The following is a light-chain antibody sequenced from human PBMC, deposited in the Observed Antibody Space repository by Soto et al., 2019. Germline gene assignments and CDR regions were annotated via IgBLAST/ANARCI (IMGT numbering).Light chain of an antibody. CDR1: QSVSSN. CDR3: QQYNNWPPWT. V-gene: IGKV3-15*01. CDR2: GAS. J-gene: IGKJ1*01. Sequence: EIKMTQPPSTLTVSPGERATLSCRASQSVSSNLAWYQQKPGQAPRLLIYGASTRATGIPARFSGSGSGTEFTLTISSLQSEDFAVYYCQQYNNWPPWTFGQGTKVDIK.